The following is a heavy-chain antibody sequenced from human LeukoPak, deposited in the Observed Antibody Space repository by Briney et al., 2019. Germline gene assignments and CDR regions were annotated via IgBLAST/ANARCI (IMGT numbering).Heavy chain of an antibody. Sequence: GGSLRLSCTASGFTLGDYYMSWLRQAPGKGLEWVSYISGSSGNINYADSVKGRFTISRDNAKNSLYLQMNSLRDEDTAVYYCASPVRGWGQGALVTVSS. D-gene: IGHD3-10*01. CDR3: ASPVRG. V-gene: IGHV3-11*03. CDR1: GFTLGDYY. CDR2: ISGSSGNI. J-gene: IGHJ4*02.